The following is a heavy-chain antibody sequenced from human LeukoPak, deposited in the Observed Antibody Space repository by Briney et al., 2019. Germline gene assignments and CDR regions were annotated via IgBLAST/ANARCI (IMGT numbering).Heavy chain of an antibody. CDR3: ARDLGATIGYYYDMDV. J-gene: IGHJ6*02. Sequence: GGSLRLSCAASGFTFSDYYLSWIRQAPGKGLEWVSYISSSGTRIYHADSVKGRFTISRDNAKNSLYLQMNSLRAEDTAVYYCARDLGATIGYYYDMDVWGQGTTVTVSS. CDR1: GFTFSDYY. V-gene: IGHV3-11*01. CDR2: ISSSGTRI. D-gene: IGHD5-12*01.